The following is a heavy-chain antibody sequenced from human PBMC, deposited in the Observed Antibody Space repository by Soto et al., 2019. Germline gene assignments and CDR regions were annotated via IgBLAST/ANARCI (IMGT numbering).Heavy chain of an antibody. V-gene: IGHV3-30-3*01. CDR3: ARGQQQLFGADAFDV. Sequence: GGSLILSCVASGFTFSSYAMHWVRQAPGKGLEWVAVISYDGSNKYYADSVKGRFTISRDNSKNTLYLLMNSLRAEDTTVYFCARGQQQLFGADAFDVWGQGTVVTVSS. CDR2: ISYDGSNK. J-gene: IGHJ3*01. D-gene: IGHD6-13*01. CDR1: GFTFSSYA.